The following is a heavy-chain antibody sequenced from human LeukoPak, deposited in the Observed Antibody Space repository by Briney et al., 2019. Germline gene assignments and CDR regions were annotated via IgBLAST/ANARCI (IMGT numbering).Heavy chain of an antibody. Sequence: GGSLRLSCAASGFTFDDYGMSWVRQAPGKGLEWVPGMNWNGGSTGYADTVKGRFTISRDNAKNSLYLQMNSLRAEDTALYYCARSTGYCSGGSCYHPGAFDIWGQGTMVTVSS. V-gene: IGHV3-20*04. D-gene: IGHD2-15*01. CDR3: ARSTGYCSGGSCYHPGAFDI. J-gene: IGHJ3*02. CDR2: MNWNGGST. CDR1: GFTFDDYG.